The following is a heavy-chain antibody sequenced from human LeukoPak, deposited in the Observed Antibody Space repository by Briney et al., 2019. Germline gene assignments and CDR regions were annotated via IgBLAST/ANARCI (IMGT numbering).Heavy chain of an antibody. CDR1: GSSISPYH. CDR3: ARHLDYYGSGSYEY. D-gene: IGHD3-10*01. J-gene: IGHJ4*02. Sequence: PSETLSLTCAVSGSSISPYHWTWIRQPPGKGLEWIGYISYSGSTNYNPSLKSRVTISIDTSKSQFSLKLSSVTAADTAVYYCARHLDYYGSGSYEYWGQGTLVTVSS. CDR2: ISYSGST. V-gene: IGHV4-59*08.